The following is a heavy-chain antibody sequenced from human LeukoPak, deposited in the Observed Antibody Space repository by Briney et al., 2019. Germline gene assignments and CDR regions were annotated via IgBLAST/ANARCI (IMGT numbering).Heavy chain of an antibody. J-gene: IGHJ5*02. CDR3: ARSKGRVSWFDP. D-gene: IGHD4-11*01. CDR2: FYHSGST. Sequence: NPGGSLRLSCAASGFTFSSYSMNWVRQAPGKGLEWVGSFYHSGSTYYNPSLKSRVTISVDTSKNQFSLKLRSVTAADTAVYYCARSKGRVSWFDPWGQGTLVTVSS. CDR1: GFTFSSYS. V-gene: IGHV4-38-2*01.